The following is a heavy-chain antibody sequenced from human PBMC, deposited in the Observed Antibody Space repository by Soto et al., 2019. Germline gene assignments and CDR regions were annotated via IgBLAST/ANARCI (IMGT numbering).Heavy chain of an antibody. D-gene: IGHD3-10*01. V-gene: IGHV3-49*03. CDR2: IRSKAYGGTT. Sequence: GGSLRLSCTASGSTFGDYAMSWFRQAPGKGLEWVGFIRSKAYGGTTEYAASVKGRFTISRDDSKSIAYLQMNSLKTEDTAVYYCTRFNMVRGVISPHYYYYGMDVWGQGTTVTVSS. J-gene: IGHJ6*02. CDR1: GSTFGDYA. CDR3: TRFNMVRGVISPHYYYYGMDV.